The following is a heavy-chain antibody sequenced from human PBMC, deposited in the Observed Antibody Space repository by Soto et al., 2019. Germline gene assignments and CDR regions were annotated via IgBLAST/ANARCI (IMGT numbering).Heavy chain of an antibody. D-gene: IGHD6-19*01. CDR1: GGTFSSYA. Sequence: QVQLVQSGAEVKKPGSSVKVSCKASGGTFSSYAISWVRQAPGQGLEWMGGIIPIFGTANYAQKFQGRVTITADESTSTAYMERSSLRSEDTAVYYCARGRKGQWLVSSYFDYWGQGTLVTVSS. CDR2: IIPIFGTA. J-gene: IGHJ4*02. V-gene: IGHV1-69*12. CDR3: ARGRKGQWLVSSYFDY.